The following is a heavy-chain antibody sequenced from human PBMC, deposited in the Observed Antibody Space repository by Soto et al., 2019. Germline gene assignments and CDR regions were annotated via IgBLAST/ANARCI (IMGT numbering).Heavy chain of an antibody. J-gene: IGHJ4*02. D-gene: IGHD3-9*01. CDR1: GYSFTSYW. CDR3: ARPTDILTGFWGYFDY. V-gene: IGHV5-51*01. CDR2: IYPGDSDT. Sequence: EVQLVQSGAEVKKPGESLKISCKGSGYSFTSYWIGWVRQMPGKGLEWMGIIYPGDSDTRYSPSFKGQVTISPDKSISTADLQWSSQKASATAMYYCARPTDILTGFWGYFDYWGQGALVTVSS.